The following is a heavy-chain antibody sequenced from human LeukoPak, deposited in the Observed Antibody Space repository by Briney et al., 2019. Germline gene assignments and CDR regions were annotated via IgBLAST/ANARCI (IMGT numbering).Heavy chain of an antibody. D-gene: IGHD2-15*01. CDR2: INHSGST. Sequence: SGTLSLTCAVYGGSFSGYYWSWIRQPPGKGLEWIGEINHSGSTNYNPSLKSRVTISVDTSKNQFSLKLSSVTAADTAVYYCARGLLSPYWGQGTLVTVSS. V-gene: IGHV4-34*01. CDR3: ARGLLSPY. J-gene: IGHJ4*02. CDR1: GGSFSGYY.